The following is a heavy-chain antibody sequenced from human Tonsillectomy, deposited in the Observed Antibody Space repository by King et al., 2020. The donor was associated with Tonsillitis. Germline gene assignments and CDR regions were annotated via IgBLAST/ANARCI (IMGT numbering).Heavy chain of an antibody. J-gene: IGHJ4*02. D-gene: IGHD3-10*01. Sequence: VQLVESGGGLVQPGGSVRLSCSASGLTLSTYYMVWVRQAPGKGLEFFSAISSGGAITYYVDSVKGRFTISRDNSKNMLYLQMISLTSDDTAMYYCVKGNYYGSGKYYFDYWGQGTLVTVSS. V-gene: IGHV3-64D*06. CDR3: VKGNYYGSGKYYFDY. CDR1: GLTLSTYY. CDR2: ISSGGAIT.